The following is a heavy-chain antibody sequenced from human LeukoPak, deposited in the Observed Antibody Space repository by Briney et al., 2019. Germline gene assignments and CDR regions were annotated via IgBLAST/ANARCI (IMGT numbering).Heavy chain of an antibody. V-gene: IGHV4-4*07. CDR2: IYSTGST. D-gene: IGHD6-6*01. CDR3: ARDPLYSSSAD. J-gene: IGHJ4*02. Sequence: PSETLSLTCTVSGGSISKYHWSWIRQPAGKGLEWIGRIYSTGSTNYNPSLKSRVAMSVDTSKNQFSLKLSSVTAADTAVYYCARDPLYSSSADWGQGTLVTVSS. CDR1: GGSISKYH.